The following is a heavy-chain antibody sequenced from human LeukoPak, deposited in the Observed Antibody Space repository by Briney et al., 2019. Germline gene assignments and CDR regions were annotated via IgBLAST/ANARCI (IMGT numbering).Heavy chain of an antibody. Sequence: GGSLRLSCAASGFTFSSYAMSWVRQAPGKGLEWVSAISGSGGSTYYADSVKGRFTISRDNSKNSLSLQMNSLRAEDTAVYYCARQGAHSGYSSNWALDYWGQGTLVTVSS. CDR2: ISGSGGST. V-gene: IGHV3-23*01. J-gene: IGHJ4*02. CDR1: GFTFSSYA. D-gene: IGHD6-13*01. CDR3: ARQGAHSGYSSNWALDY.